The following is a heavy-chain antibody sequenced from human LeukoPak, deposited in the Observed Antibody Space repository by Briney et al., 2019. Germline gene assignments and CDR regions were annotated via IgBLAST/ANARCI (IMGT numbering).Heavy chain of an antibody. J-gene: IGHJ4*02. V-gene: IGHV4-34*01. Sequence: SETLSLTCAVYGGSFSGYYWSWVRQPPGKGLEWIGEINHSGSTNYNPSLKGRVTISVDTSKNQFSLKLSSVTAADTAVYYCARGSRITIFGVVSWPFDYWGQGTLVTVSS. CDR3: ARGSRITIFGVVSWPFDY. CDR1: GGSFSGYY. CDR2: INHSGST. D-gene: IGHD3-3*01.